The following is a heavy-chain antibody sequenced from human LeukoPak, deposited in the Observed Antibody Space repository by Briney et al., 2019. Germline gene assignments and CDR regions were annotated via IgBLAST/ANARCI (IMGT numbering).Heavy chain of an antibody. CDR1: GGSISSSSYY. CDR3: ARGRSWSLDY. Sequence: SETLSLTCTVSGGSISSSSYYWGWIRQPPGKGLEWIGTIYYSGSTYYNPSLKSRVTISVDTSKNQFSLKLSSVTAADTAVYYCARGRSWSLDYWGQGTLVTVSS. V-gene: IGHV4-39*01. D-gene: IGHD6-13*01. CDR2: IYYSGST. J-gene: IGHJ4*02.